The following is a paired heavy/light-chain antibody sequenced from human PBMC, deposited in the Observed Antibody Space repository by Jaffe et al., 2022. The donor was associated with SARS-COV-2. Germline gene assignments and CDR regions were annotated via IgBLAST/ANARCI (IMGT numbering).Heavy chain of an antibody. CDR3: AKVGPDNYDILTGYGLHVAYFDY. CDR1: GFTFSSYA. Sequence: EVQLLESGGGLVQPGGSLRLSCAASGFTFSSYAMSWVRQAPGKGLEWVSAISGSGGSTYYADSVKGRFTISRDNSKNTLYLQMNSLRAEDTAVYYCAKVGPDNYDILTGYGLHVAYFDYWGQGTLVTVSS. CDR2: ISGSGGST. J-gene: IGHJ4*02. D-gene: IGHD3-9*01. V-gene: IGHV3-23*01.
Light chain of an antibody. CDR2: AAS. CDR3: QQLNSYQGT. J-gene: IGKJ3*01. CDR1: QGISSY. V-gene: IGKV1-9*01. Sequence: DIQLTQSPSFLSASVGDRVTITCRASQGISSYLAWYQQKPGKAPKLLIYAASTLQSGVPSRFSGSGSGTEFTLTISSLQPEDFATYYCQQLNSYQGTFGPGTKVDIK.